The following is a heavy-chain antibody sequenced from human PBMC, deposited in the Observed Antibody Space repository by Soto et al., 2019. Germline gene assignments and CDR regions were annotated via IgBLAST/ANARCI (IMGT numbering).Heavy chain of an antibody. J-gene: IGHJ3*02. CDR1: GFTFNTYA. Sequence: SCAASGFTFNTYAMSWVRQAPGQGLEWVSAISGSGFSTYYADSVKGRFSISSDSSKNTLFLQMNSLRADDTAVYFCATFTFGRPFDTWGQGTMVTVS. D-gene: IGHD3-16*01. CDR2: ISGSGFST. CDR3: ATFTFGRPFDT. V-gene: IGHV3-23*01.